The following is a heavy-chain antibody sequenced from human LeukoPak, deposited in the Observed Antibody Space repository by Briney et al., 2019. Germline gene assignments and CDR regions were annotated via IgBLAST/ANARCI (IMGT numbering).Heavy chain of an antibody. J-gene: IGHJ4*02. CDR1: GGSFSDYY. CDR2: IYTSGST. Sequence: SETLSLTCIAYGGSFSDYYWSWIRQPAGKGLEWIGRIYTSGSTNYNPSLKSRVTMSVDTSKNQFSLKLSSVTAADTAVYYCAREGYSSGWYTDYWGQGTLVTVSS. D-gene: IGHD6-19*01. V-gene: IGHV4-4*07. CDR3: AREGYSSGWYTDY.